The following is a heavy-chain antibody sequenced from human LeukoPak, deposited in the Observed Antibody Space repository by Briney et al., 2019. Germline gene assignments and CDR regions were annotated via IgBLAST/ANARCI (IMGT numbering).Heavy chain of an antibody. CDR3: ARGVLGSGWVDY. D-gene: IGHD6-19*01. J-gene: IGHJ4*02. V-gene: IGHV3-13*01. CDR1: GFTFSSYD. Sequence: GGSLRLSCAASGFTFSSYDMHWVRQATGKGLEWVSAIGTAGDTYYPGSVKGRFIISRENAKNSLYLQMNSLRAEDTAVYYCARGVLGSGWVDYWGQGTLVTVSS. CDR2: IGTAGDT.